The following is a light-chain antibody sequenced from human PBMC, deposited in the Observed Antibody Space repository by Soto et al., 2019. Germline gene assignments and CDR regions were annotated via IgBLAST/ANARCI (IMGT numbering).Light chain of an antibody. CDR2: DVN. J-gene: IGLJ1*01. Sequence: QSVLTQPASVSGSPGQSITISCTGTSSDVGGFNYVSWYQQHPGKAPKLMIYDVNNRPSGVSNRFSGFKSGTSATLGITGLQTGDEADYYCGTWDTSLNVSYVFGTGTKVTV. CDR3: GTWDTSLNVSYV. V-gene: IGLV2-14*01. CDR1: SSDVGGFNY.